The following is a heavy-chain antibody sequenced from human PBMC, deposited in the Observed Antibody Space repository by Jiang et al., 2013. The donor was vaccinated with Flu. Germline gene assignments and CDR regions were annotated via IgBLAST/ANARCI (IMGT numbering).Heavy chain of an antibody. D-gene: IGHD6-19*01. CDR2: INPSGGST. CDR1: GYTSTSYY. Sequence: GAEVKKPGASVKVSCKASGYTSTSYYMHWVRQAPGQGLEWMGIINPSGGSTSYAQKFQGRVTMTRDTSTSTVYMELSSLRSDDTAVYYCATEKVYSGGWFEFHATAPSDYWGQGTLVTVSS. J-gene: IGHJ4*02. CDR3: ATEKVYSGGWFEFHATAPSDY. V-gene: IGHV1-46*01.